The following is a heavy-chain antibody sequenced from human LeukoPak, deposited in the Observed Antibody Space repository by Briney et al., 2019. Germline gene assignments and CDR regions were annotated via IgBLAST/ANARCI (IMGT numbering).Heavy chain of an antibody. CDR3: MSRSYSRGWVRDVGY. CDR1: GFIFINAW. CDR2: IRSKADDGTS. D-gene: IGHD6-19*01. J-gene: IGHJ4*02. V-gene: IGHV3-15*01. Sequence: GGSPRLSCAASGFIFINAWKSWVCLAPGRGLEWVGLIRSKADDGTSECAAPVKDRFTISRDDSQNTLYLQMNSLKTEDTAVYYCMSRSYSRGWVRDVGYWGQGTLVTVSS.